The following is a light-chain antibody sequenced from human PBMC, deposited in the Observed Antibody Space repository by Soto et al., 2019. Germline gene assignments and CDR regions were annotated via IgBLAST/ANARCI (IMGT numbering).Light chain of an antibody. Sequence: DIQMTQSPSTLSASVGDRVTITCRASQSISSWLAWYQQKPGKAPKLLIYKASSLESGVPSRFSGSGSGTEFTLTISSLQPDDFATYYCQQYSSYPFTFGRGTKVDIK. V-gene: IGKV1-5*03. J-gene: IGKJ3*01. CDR2: KAS. CDR3: QQYSSYPFT. CDR1: QSISSW.